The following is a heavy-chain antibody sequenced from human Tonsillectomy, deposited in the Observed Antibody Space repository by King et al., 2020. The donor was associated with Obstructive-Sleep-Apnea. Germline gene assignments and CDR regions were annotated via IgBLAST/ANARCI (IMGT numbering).Heavy chain of an antibody. J-gene: IGHJ5*02. V-gene: IGHV3-30*18. CDR2: MSYDGTYK. CDR1: GFTFSNNY. D-gene: IGHD3-10*01. CDR3: AKAQGGRFGEFPSNWFYP. Sequence: VQLVESGGGVVQPGRSLRLSCAASGFTFSNNYMHWVRQPPGKGLEWVAVMSYDGTYKYYADSVKGRFTISRDNSKNTLYLQMNSLRAEDTAVYYWAKAQGGRFGEFPSNWFYPWGQGTLVTVSS.